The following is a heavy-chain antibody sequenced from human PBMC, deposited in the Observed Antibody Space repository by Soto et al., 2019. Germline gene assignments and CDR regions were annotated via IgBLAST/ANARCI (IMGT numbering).Heavy chain of an antibody. CDR2: MFYRGST. J-gene: IGHJ4*01. Sequence: PSETLSLTCTASGDSISGDTYFWGWIRQPPGKGLEWIGNMFYRGSTYYNPSLKSRVSVVVDTSKNQFSLRLSSTAAADTAVYYCVRHVREFSGPRSYDFFDYWGHGIQVTVSS. CDR1: GDSISGDTYF. D-gene: IGHD3-10*02. V-gene: IGHV4-39*01. CDR3: VRHVREFSGPRSYDFFDY.